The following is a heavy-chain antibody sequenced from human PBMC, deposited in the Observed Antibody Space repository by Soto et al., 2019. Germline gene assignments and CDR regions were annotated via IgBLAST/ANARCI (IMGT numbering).Heavy chain of an antibody. CDR1: GGSFSGYY. CDR2: INHSGST. D-gene: IGHD2-2*03. J-gene: IGHJ5*02. V-gene: IGHV4-34*01. CDR3: ASSPVGIVVVPAATWFDP. Sequence: QVQLQQWGAGLLKPSETLSLTCAVYGGSFSGYYWSWIRQPPGKGLEWIGEINHSGSTNSNPSLKSRVTISVDTSKNQFSLKLSSVTAADTAVYYCASSPVGIVVVPAATWFDPWGQGTLVTVSS.